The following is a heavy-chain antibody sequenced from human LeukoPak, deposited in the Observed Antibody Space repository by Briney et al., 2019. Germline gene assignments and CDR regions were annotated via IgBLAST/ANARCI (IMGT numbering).Heavy chain of an antibody. V-gene: IGHV1-69*13. Sequence: SVKASCKASGGTFSSYAISWVRQAPGQGRVWMGGIIPIFGTANYAQKFQGRVTITADESTSTAYMELSSLRSEDTAVYYCARGPDYYDSSGYDYYYMDVWGKGTTVTVSS. CDR3: ARGPDYYDSSGYDYYYMDV. J-gene: IGHJ6*03. CDR1: GGTFSSYA. CDR2: IIPIFGTA. D-gene: IGHD3-22*01.